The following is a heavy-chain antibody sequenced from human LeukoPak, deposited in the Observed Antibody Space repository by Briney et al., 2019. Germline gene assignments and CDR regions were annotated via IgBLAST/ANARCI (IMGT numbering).Heavy chain of an antibody. CDR3: ARDGYNYAMDV. D-gene: IGHD2-2*02. Sequence: GGSLRLSCTASGFTFRAHWMNWVRQAPGKGLEWVANINHDGTEKNSIDSVKGRFTISRDNTKNSLYLQMNSLGAEDAAVYFCARDGYNYAMDVWGKGPTVTVSS. CDR1: GFTFRAHW. CDR2: INHDGTEK. J-gene: IGHJ6*04. V-gene: IGHV3-7*03.